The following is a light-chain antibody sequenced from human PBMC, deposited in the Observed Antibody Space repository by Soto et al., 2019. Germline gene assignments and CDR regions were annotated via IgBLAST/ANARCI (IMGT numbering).Light chain of an antibody. V-gene: IGKV3-20*01. Sequence: EIVLTQSPGTLSLSPGERATLSCRASQSVTSNYLAWYQQKPGQAPRLLIYGASSRATGIPDKFSGSGSGTDFTLTISRLEAEDVAVYYCQQYGSSPRTFGQGTKVEIK. CDR2: GAS. J-gene: IGKJ1*01. CDR1: QSVTSNY. CDR3: QQYGSSPRT.